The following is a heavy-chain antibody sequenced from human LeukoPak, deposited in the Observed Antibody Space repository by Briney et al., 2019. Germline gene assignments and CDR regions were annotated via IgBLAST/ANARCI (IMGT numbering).Heavy chain of an antibody. J-gene: IGHJ6*03. Sequence: SETLSLTCAVYGGSFSSYYWSWIRQPPGKGLEWIGEINHSGSTNYNPSLKSRVTISVDTSKNQFSLKLSSVTAADTAVYYCARGKYYGSGSYFVVYYYYMDVWGKGTTVTVSS. CDR3: ARGKYYGSGSYFVVYYYYMDV. V-gene: IGHV4-34*01. CDR2: INHSGST. D-gene: IGHD3-10*01. CDR1: GGSFSSYY.